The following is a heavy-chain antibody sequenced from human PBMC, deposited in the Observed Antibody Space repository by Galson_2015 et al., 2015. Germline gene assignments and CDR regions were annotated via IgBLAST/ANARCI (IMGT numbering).Heavy chain of an antibody. CDR1: GYTFTSYA. D-gene: IGHD1-26*01. Sequence: SVKVSCKASGYTFTSYAMHWVRQAPGQRLEWMGWINAGNGNTKYSQKFQGRVTITRDTSASTAYMELSSPRSEDTAVYYCARGGGLLPLIDYWGQGTLVTVSS. V-gene: IGHV1-3*01. CDR3: ARGGGLLPLIDY. J-gene: IGHJ4*02. CDR2: INAGNGNT.